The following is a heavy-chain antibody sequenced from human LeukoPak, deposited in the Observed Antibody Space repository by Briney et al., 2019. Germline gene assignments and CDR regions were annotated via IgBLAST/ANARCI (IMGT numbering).Heavy chain of an antibody. J-gene: IGHJ4*02. V-gene: IGHV3-7*01. CDR3: AIHPRGADLDY. CDR1: GFSFSSYW. CDR2: INREGSEK. Sequence: GGSLRLSCAVSGFSFSSYWMSWVRQTPGKGLEWVANINREGSEKYYVVSVKGRFTISRDNAKNSLYLQMNSLRAEDTGVYYCAIHPRGADLDYWGQGTLVTVSS.